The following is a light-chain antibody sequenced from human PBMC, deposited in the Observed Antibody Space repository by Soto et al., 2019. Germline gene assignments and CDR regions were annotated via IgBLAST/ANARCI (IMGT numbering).Light chain of an antibody. J-gene: IGLJ2*01. CDR3: AAWDGSLDVVL. CDR2: NTN. V-gene: IGLV1-44*01. CDR1: SSNIGTNT. Sequence: QYVLTQPPSASVTPGQRVTISCSGSSSNIGTNTVNWYQQFPGSAPQLLLYNTNQRPSGVPGRFSGSKSGTSASLAISGLQSEYEADYYCAAWDGSLDVVLFGGGTKVTVL.